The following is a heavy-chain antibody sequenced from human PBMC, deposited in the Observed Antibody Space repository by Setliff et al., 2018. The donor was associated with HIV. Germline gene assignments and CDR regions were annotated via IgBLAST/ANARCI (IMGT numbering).Heavy chain of an antibody. CDR1: GFSFSSYG. D-gene: IGHD6-6*01. CDR3: ARAWVFDSSSNDAFDI. J-gene: IGHJ3*02. CDR2: ISSTSSNI. V-gene: IGHV3-48*01. Sequence: PGGSLRLSCAASGFSFSSYGMNWVRQAPGKGLEWVSYISSTSSNIYYVDSVEGRFTISRDNADNSLYLQMNSLTAADTAVYYCARAWVFDSSSNDAFDIWGQGTMVTVSS.